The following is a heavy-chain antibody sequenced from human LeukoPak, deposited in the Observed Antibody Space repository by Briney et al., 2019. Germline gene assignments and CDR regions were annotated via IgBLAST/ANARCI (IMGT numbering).Heavy chain of an antibody. CDR1: GFTFGDYA. V-gene: IGHV3-23*01. J-gene: IGHJ4*02. Sequence: GGSLRLSCTASGFTFGDYAMSWFRQAPGKGLEWVSAISGSGGSTYYADSVKGRFTISRDNSKNTLYLQMNSLRAEDTAVYYCAKDRSGYYVYWGQGTLVTVSS. CDR3: AKDRSGYYVY. CDR2: ISGSGGST. D-gene: IGHD3-22*01.